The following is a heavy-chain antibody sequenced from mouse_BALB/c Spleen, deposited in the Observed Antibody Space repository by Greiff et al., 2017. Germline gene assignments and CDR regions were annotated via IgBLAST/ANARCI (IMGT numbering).Heavy chain of an antibody. V-gene: IGHV14-3*02. CDR3: ARCSSYPYWYFDV. J-gene: IGHJ1*01. D-gene: IGHD1-1*01. CDR1: GFNIKDTY. CDR2: IDPANGNT. Sequence: VQLKESGAELVKPGASVKLSCTASGFNIKDTYMHWVKQRPEQGLEWIGRIDPANGNTKYDPKFQGKATITADTSSNTAYLQLSSLTSEDTAVYYCARCSSYPYWYFDVWGAGTTVTVSS.